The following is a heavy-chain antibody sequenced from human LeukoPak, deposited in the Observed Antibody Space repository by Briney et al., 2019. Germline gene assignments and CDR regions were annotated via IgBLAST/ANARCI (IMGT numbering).Heavy chain of an antibody. J-gene: IGHJ4*02. CDR1: GFTFNNAW. CDR3: TTDGGRAAGTVSDY. Sequence: GGSLRLSCAASGFTFNNAWMSWVRQAPGKGLEWVGRIKSKADGGTTDYTAPVKGRFTISRDDSKNTLYLQMNSLKTEDTAVYYCTTDGGRAAGTVSDYWGQGTLVTVSS. CDR2: IKSKADGGTT. V-gene: IGHV3-15*01. D-gene: IGHD6-13*01.